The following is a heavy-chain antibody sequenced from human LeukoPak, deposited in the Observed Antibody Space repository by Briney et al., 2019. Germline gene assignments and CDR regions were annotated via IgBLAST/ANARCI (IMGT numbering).Heavy chain of an antibody. CDR1: GFTFDDYT. CDR2: ITWDGGST. CDR3: AKGEGYSGNYYFDY. Sequence: GGSLRLSCAASGFTFDDYTMHWVRHGPGKGLEWVSLITWDGGSTCYADSVKGRFTISRDDSKNSLYLQMNSLRPEDTALYYCAKGEGYSGNYYFDYWGQGTLVTVSS. J-gene: IGHJ4*02. V-gene: IGHV3-43*01. D-gene: IGHD1-26*01.